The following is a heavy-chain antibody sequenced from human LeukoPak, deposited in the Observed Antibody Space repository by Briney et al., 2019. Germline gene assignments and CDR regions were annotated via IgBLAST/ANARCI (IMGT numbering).Heavy chain of an antibody. V-gene: IGHV3-53*01. J-gene: IGHJ4*02. D-gene: IGHD3-22*01. CDR2: IYSGGST. CDR3: AREEYYYDSSGYDY. Sequence: GGSLRLSCAASGLTFSNYWMDWVRQAPGKGLEWVSVIYSGGSTYYADSVKGRFTISRDNSKNTLYLQMNSLRAEDTAVYYCAREEYYYDSSGYDYWGQGTLVTVSS. CDR1: GLTFSNYW.